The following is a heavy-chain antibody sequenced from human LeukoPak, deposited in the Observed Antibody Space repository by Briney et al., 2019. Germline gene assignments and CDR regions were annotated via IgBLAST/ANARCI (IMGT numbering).Heavy chain of an antibody. Sequence: SETLSLICTVSGGSISSTSYYWGWIRQPPGKGLEWIGSIYYSGRTYYNPSLKSRVTISVDTSKNQFSLKLNSVPAADTAVYYCARILYSNNIDYWGQGTLVTVSS. D-gene: IGHD2/OR15-2a*01. CDR3: ARILYSNNIDY. V-gene: IGHV4-39*07. CDR1: GGSISSTSYY. CDR2: IYYSGRT. J-gene: IGHJ4*02.